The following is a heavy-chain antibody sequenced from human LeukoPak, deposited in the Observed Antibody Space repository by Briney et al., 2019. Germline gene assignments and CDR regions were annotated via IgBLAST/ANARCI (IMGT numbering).Heavy chain of an antibody. CDR1: GGTFSSYA. CDR2: IIPILGIA. J-gene: IGHJ3*02. Sequence: SVKVSCKASGGTFSSYAISWVRQAPGQGLEWMGRIIPILGIANYAQKFQGRVTITADKSTSTAYMELSSLRSEDTAVYYCARSLGYGAFDIWGQGTMVTVSS. CDR3: ARSLGYGAFDI. V-gene: IGHV1-69*04. D-gene: IGHD5-12*01.